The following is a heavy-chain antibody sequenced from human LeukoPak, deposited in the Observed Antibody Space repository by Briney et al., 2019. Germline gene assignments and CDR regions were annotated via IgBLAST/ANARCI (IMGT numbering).Heavy chain of an antibody. CDR2: FYRGETT. CDR1: GFTVSSSY. CDR3: AKDWRDWYSDY. Sequence: GGSLRLSCAASGFTVSSSYMYWVRQAPGKGLEWVSFFYRGETTYYAESVRGRFTISRDNSKNTLYLQMNSLRAEDTAVYYCAKDWRDWYSDYWGQGTLVTVSS. D-gene: IGHD2-21*02. J-gene: IGHJ4*02. V-gene: IGHV3-53*01.